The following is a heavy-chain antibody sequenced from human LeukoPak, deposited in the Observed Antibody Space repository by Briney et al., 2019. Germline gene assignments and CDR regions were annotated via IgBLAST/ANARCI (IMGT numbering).Heavy chain of an antibody. CDR3: AADVAVAGQRGFDY. V-gene: IGHV4-61*02. CDR2: IYTSGST. CDR1: GGSTSSGSYY. Sequence: SETLSLTCTVSGGSTSSGSYYWSWIRQPAGKGLEWIGRIYTSGSTNYNPSLKSRVTMSVDTSKNQFSLKLSSVTAADTAVYYCAADVAVAGQRGFDYWGQGTLVTVSS. J-gene: IGHJ4*02. D-gene: IGHD6-19*01.